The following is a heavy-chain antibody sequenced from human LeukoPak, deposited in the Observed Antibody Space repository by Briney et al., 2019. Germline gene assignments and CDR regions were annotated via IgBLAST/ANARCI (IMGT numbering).Heavy chain of an antibody. Sequence: SETLSLTCTVSGGSISSSTYYWGWIRQPPGKGLEWIGEIHNSGDANYNPSLKSRVTISVDTSKNQFSLKLTSVTAADTAMYYCARLALTNTGDHGYWGQGTLVTVSS. V-gene: IGHV4-39*07. J-gene: IGHJ4*02. D-gene: IGHD3-16*01. CDR1: GGSISSSTYY. CDR3: ARLALTNTGDHGY. CDR2: IHNSGDA.